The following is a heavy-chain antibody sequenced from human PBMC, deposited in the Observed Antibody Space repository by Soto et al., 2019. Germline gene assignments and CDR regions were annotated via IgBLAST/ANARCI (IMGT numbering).Heavy chain of an antibody. J-gene: IGHJ6*02. Sequence: QVQLVESGGGVVQPGRSLRLSCAASGFTFSSYGMHWVRQAPGKGLEWVAVISYDGSNKYYADSVKGRFTISRDNSKNTLYRKMNSLRAEDTAVYYCAKDEVLVVVVARDYYGMDVWGQGTTVTVSS. CDR2: ISYDGSNK. CDR3: AKDEVLVVVVARDYYGMDV. D-gene: IGHD2-15*01. CDR1: GFTFSSYG. V-gene: IGHV3-30*18.